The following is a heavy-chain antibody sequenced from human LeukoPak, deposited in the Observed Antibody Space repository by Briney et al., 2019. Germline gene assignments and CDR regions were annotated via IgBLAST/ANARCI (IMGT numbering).Heavy chain of an antibody. V-gene: IGHV3-23*01. Sequence: SGGSLRLSCAASGFTFRDYSMAWVRQVPGGGLEWVSAISIPTYTIYADPVKGRFIISRDNSKNTLYLQMNNLRAEDTAVYYCVKERDRGVDVADDFGLWGQGTLVTVSS. J-gene: IGHJ1*01. D-gene: IGHD6-19*01. CDR2: ISIPTYT. CDR3: VKERDRGVDVADDFGL. CDR1: GFTFRDYS.